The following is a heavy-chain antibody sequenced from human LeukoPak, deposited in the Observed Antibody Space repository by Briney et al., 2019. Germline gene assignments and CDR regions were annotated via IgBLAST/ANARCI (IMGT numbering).Heavy chain of an antibody. CDR1: GGSISSYY. J-gene: IGHJ2*01. CDR2: IYYSGST. V-gene: IGHV4-59*01. CDR3: ARVGPYYDFWSGYYTANWYFDL. Sequence: PSETLSLTCTVSGGSISSYYWSWIRQPPGKGLEWIGYIYYSGSTNYNPSLKSRVTISVDTSKNQFSLKLSSVTAADTAVYYCARVGPYYDFWSGYYTANWYFDLWGRGTLVTVSS. D-gene: IGHD3-3*01.